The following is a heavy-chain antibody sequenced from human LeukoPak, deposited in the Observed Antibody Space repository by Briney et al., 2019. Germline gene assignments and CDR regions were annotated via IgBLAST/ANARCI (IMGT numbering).Heavy chain of an antibody. V-gene: IGHV4-59*01. J-gene: IGHJ4*02. D-gene: IGHD6-19*01. CDR3: ARDRDSSGWFDY. Sequence: SETLSLTCTVSGGSISGFYWGWIRQPPGKGLEWIGFIYYSGSANYNPSLKSRVTMSVDMSKNHFSLRLTSVTAADTAFYYCARDRDSSGWFDYWGQGALVTVSS. CDR2: IYYSGSA. CDR1: GGSISGFY.